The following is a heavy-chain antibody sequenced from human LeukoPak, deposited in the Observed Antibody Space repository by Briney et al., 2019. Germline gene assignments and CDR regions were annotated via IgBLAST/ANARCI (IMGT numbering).Heavy chain of an antibody. CDR2: IYTSGST. J-gene: IGHJ4*02. Sequence: SETLSLTCTVSGGSISSYYWSWIRQPAGKGLEWVGRIYTSGSTNYNPSLKSRVTMSVDTSKNQFSLKLSSVTAADTAVYYCARVGHDYYGSGNFFDYWGQGTLVTVSS. D-gene: IGHD3-10*01. CDR1: GGSISSYY. CDR3: ARVGHDYYGSGNFFDY. V-gene: IGHV4-4*07.